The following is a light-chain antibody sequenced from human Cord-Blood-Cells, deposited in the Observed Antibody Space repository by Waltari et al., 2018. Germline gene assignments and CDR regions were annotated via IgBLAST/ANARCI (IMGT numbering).Light chain of an antibody. CDR3: SSYTSSSTLV. V-gene: IGLV2-14*03. CDR2: DVS. CDR1: SSDVGGYNY. J-gene: IGLJ3*02. Sequence: QSALTQPASVSGSPGQSITISCTGTSSDVGGYNYVSWYQPHPGNAPKPMIYDVSNRPAGVANRFSGSKSGNTASLTISGLQAEDGADYYCSSYTSSSTLVFGGGTKLTVL.